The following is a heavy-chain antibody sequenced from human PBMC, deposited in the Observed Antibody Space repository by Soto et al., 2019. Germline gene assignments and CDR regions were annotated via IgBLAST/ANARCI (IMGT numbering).Heavy chain of an antibody. J-gene: IGHJ4*02. CDR3: ANPLPDLDCSGGSCYDPLGY. V-gene: IGHV3-23*01. CDR1: GFTFSSYA. Sequence: GGSLRLSCAASGFTFSSYAMSWVRQAPGKGLEWVSAISGSGGSTYYADSVKGRFTISRDNSKNTRYLQMNSLRAEDTAVYYCANPLPDLDCSGGSCYDPLGYWGQGTLVTVSS. CDR2: ISGSGGST. D-gene: IGHD2-15*01.